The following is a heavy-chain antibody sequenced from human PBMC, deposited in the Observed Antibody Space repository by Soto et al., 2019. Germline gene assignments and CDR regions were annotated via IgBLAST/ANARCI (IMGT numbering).Heavy chain of an antibody. Sequence: SETLSLTCTVSGGSISYYYWNWIRQSPGKGLEWIGYIHYSGSTSYNPSLNSRVTMSLDTSKNHFSLKLSSVTAADTAMYYCARSSQSTVTTFDDWGQGTLVTVAS. J-gene: IGHJ5*02. CDR3: ARSSQSTVTTFDD. CDR2: IHYSGST. V-gene: IGHV4-59*12. CDR1: GGSISYYY. D-gene: IGHD4-17*01.